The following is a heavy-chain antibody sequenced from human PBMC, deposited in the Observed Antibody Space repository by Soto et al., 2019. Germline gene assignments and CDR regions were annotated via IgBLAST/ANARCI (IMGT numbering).Heavy chain of an antibody. CDR1: GGTFSSYA. CDR3: ATATAFPSVAAAVGYYYGMDV. V-gene: IGHV1-69*06. CDR2: IIPIFGTA. J-gene: IGHJ6*02. Sequence: SVKVSCKASGGTFSSYAISWVRQAPGQGLEWMGGIIPIFGTANYSPSFQGHVTISADKSISTAYLQWSSLKASDTAMYYCATATAFPSVAAAVGYYYGMDVWGQGTTVTVS. D-gene: IGHD2-15*01.